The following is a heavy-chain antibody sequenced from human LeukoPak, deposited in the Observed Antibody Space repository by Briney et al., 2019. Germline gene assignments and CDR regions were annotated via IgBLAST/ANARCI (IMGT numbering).Heavy chain of an antibody. Sequence: GESLKISCKGSGYSFTNYWIGWVRQMPGKGLEWMGVIYPGDSDTRYSPSFQGQVTISVDNSISTAYLQWSSLKASDTAMYYCARNGNSGGKYFDSWGQGTLVTVSS. D-gene: IGHD1-26*01. CDR1: GYSFTNYW. J-gene: IGHJ4*02. V-gene: IGHV5-51*01. CDR2: IYPGDSDT. CDR3: ARNGNSGGKYFDS.